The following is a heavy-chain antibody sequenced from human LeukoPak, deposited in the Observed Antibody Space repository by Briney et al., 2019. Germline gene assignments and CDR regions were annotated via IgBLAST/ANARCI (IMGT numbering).Heavy chain of an antibody. D-gene: IGHD6-13*01. CDR3: ARYSSFYDY. CDR1: GFSFSSYA. V-gene: IGHV3-23*01. J-gene: IGHJ4*02. CDR2: MSSSDDGR. Sequence: GGSLRLSCATSGFSFSSYAMSWVRQAPGKGLEWVSAMSSSDDGRYYAASVRGRFTISRDTSRSTLYLQMNSLRAEDAAVYYCARYSSFYDYWGQGTLVTVSS.